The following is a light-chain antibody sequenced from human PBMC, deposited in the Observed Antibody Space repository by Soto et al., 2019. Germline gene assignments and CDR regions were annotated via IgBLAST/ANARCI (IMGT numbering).Light chain of an antibody. CDR3: QHIYTSLGT. V-gene: IGKV1-39*01. J-gene: IGKJ2*01. CDR1: QSISNY. Sequence: DIQMTQSPSSLSASVGDRVTITCRASQSISNYVHWYQHKPGKAPKLLIYGASILHSGVPSRFSGSGSGTDFTLTISSLQPEDFATYYCQHIYTSLGTFGQGTNLEMK. CDR2: GAS.